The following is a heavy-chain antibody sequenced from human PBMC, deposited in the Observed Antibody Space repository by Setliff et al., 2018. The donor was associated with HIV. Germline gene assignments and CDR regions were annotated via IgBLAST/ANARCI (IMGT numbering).Heavy chain of an antibody. J-gene: IGHJ3*02. V-gene: IGHV1-18*03. CDR2: ISASNDNT. CDR1: GNIFTTYG. CDR3: AKDQDGLQFLEWLQPTFDI. Sequence: ASVKVSCKASGNIFTTYGISWVRQAPGQGLEWMGWISASNDNTNYAQKFQGRVTMTTDTSTNTAYMELRSLRSDDMAVYYCAKDQDGLQFLEWLQPTFDIWGQGTMVTVSS. D-gene: IGHD3-3*01.